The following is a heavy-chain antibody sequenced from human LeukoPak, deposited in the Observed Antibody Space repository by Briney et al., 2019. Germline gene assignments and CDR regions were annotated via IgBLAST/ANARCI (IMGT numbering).Heavy chain of an antibody. V-gene: IGHV3-33*01. CDR1: GFTFRSYG. Sequence: GGSLRLSCAASGFTFRSYGMHWVRQAPGEGLQWVALIWYDGSKQYYIDSVEGRFTISRDNSRDTLFLQMNSLRAEDTAMYFCARAHYFDYRGQGGYGLDVWGQGTMVTVSS. D-gene: IGHD2/OR15-2a*01. CDR3: ARAHYFDYRGQGGYGLDV. J-gene: IGHJ3*01. CDR2: IWYDGSKQ.